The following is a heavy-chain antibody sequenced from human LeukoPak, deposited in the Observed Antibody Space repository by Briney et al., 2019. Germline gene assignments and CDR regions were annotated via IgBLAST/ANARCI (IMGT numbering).Heavy chain of an antibody. J-gene: IGHJ4*02. D-gene: IGHD7-27*01. CDR1: GGSISSGGYS. CDR3: ARVELGIVGY. Sequence: SETLSLTCAVSGGSISSGGYSWSWIRQPPGKGLEWIGYIYYSGSTYYNPSLKSRVTISVDTSKNQFSLKLSSVTAADTAVYYCARVELGIVGYWGQGTLVTVSS. V-gene: IGHV4-30-4*07. CDR2: IYYSGST.